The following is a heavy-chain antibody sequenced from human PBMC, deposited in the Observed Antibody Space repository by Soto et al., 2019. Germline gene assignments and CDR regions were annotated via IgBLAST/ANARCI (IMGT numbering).Heavy chain of an antibody. CDR2: ISYDGSNK. Sequence: PGGSLRLSCASSGFTFSSYGMHWVRQAPGKGLEWVAVISYDGSNKYYADSVKGRFTISRDNSKNTLYLQMNSLRAEDTAVYYCAKEGSRDIVVVPAALGITGTTGSDYWGQGTLVTVSS. V-gene: IGHV3-30*18. D-gene: IGHD2-2*01. CDR3: AKEGSRDIVVVPAALGITGTTGSDY. CDR1: GFTFSSYG. J-gene: IGHJ4*02.